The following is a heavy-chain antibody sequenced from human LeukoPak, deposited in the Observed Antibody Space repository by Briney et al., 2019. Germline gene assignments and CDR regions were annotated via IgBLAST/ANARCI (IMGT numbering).Heavy chain of an antibody. CDR2: ISSSSSYI. CDR1: GFTFSSYS. V-gene: IGHV3-21*04. Sequence: GGSLRLSCAASGFTFSSYSMNWVRQAPGKGLEWVSSISSSSSYIYYADSVKGRFTISRDNAKNSLYLRMNSLRAEDTAVYYCAKDLYCSSTSCYEAVYWGQGTLVTVSS. CDR3: AKDLYCSSTSCYEAVY. D-gene: IGHD2-2*01. J-gene: IGHJ4*02.